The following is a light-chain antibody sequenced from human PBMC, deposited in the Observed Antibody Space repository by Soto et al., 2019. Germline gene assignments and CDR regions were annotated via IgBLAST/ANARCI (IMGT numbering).Light chain of an antibody. J-gene: IGKJ5*01. CDR3: QQYGSSPIT. CDR2: GAS. CDR1: QSVSRN. V-gene: IGKV3-20*01. Sequence: EIVMTQSPATLSVSPGERATLSCRASQSVSRNLAWYQQKPGQAPRFLIYGASSRATGIPDRFSGSGSGTDFTLTISRLEPEDFAVYYCQQYGSSPITFGQGTRLEIK.